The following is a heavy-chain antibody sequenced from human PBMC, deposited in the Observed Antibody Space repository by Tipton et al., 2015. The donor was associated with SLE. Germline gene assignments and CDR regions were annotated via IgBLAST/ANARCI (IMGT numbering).Heavy chain of an antibody. D-gene: IGHD7-27*01. CDR3: AKSPPWGLGAFDI. V-gene: IGHV3-23*03. CDR1: GFTFSNYP. J-gene: IGHJ3*02. Sequence: SLRLSCTASGFTFSNYPMSWVRQAPGKGLEWVSVIYSGGSTYYADSVKGRFTISRDNSKNTLYLQMNSLRAEDTAVYYCAKSPPWGLGAFDIWGQGTMVTVSS. CDR2: IYSGGST.